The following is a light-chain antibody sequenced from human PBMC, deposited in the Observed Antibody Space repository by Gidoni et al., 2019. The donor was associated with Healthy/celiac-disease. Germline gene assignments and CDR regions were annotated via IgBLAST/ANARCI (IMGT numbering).Light chain of an antibody. CDR2: ENN. CDR1: SSNIGNNY. CDR3: GTWDSSLSAGGVV. J-gene: IGLJ2*01. V-gene: IGLV1-51*02. Sequence: QSVLTQPLSVSAAPGQKVTISCSGSSSNIGNNYVSWYQQLPGTAPKLLIYENNKRPSGIPDRFSGSKSGTSATLGITGLQTGDEADYYCGTWDSSLSAGGVVFGGGTKLTVL.